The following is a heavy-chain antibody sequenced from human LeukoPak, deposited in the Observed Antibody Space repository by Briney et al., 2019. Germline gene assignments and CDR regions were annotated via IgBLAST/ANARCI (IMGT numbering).Heavy chain of an antibody. V-gene: IGHV1-46*01. CDR2: INPRGGST. CDR1: GYTFTSHY. CDR3: ATARRLEGYCSSITCLVPYNWLDP. Sequence: ASVKVSCKAFGYTFTSHYMHWVRRAPGQGLEWMGIINPRGGSTSYAQKFQGRVTLTRDTSTSTVYMELSSLRSEDTAVYYCATARRLEGYCSSITCLVPYNWLDPWGQGTLVTVSS. D-gene: IGHD2-2*01. J-gene: IGHJ5*02.